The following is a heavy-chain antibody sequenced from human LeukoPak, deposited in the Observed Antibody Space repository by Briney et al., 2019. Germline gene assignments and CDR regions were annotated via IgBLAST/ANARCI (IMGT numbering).Heavy chain of an antibody. Sequence: PGGSLRLSCAASGFTFSSYSMSWVRQAPGKGLEWVANIKQNGSKKYYVDSVKGRFTISRDNAKNSLYLQMNSLRAEDTAVYYCTSARIGCSSGSCYSAYFDYWGQGTLVTVSS. D-gene: IGHD2-15*01. CDR3: TSARIGCSSGSCYSAYFDY. CDR2: IKQNGSKK. V-gene: IGHV3-7*03. J-gene: IGHJ4*02. CDR1: GFTFSSYS.